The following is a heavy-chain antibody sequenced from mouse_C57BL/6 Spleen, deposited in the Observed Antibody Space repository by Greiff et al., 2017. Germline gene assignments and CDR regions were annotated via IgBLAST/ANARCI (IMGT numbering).Heavy chain of an antibody. Sequence: EVQLQESGGGLVKPGGSLKLSCAASGFTFSDYGMHWVRQAPEKGLEWVAYISSGSSTIYYADTVKGRFTISRDNAKNTLFLQMTRLRSEDTAMYYCARPYYGSSYGGFYWYFDVWGTGTTVTVSS. CDR1: GFTFSDYG. CDR3: ARPYYGSSYGGFYWYFDV. J-gene: IGHJ1*03. V-gene: IGHV5-17*01. CDR2: ISSGSSTI. D-gene: IGHD1-1*01.